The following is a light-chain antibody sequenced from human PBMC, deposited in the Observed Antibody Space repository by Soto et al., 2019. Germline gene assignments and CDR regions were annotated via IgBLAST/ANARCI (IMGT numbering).Light chain of an antibody. CDR2: AAS. V-gene: IGKV1-39*01. Sequence: DIQMTQSPSSLSASVGDRVTITCRASQSISIYLNWYQQKTGKAPKLLIYAASHLQSGVPSRFSGSGSGTDFTLTINSLQPDDFATYYCQQYNSYTWTFGQGTKVDIK. J-gene: IGKJ1*01. CDR3: QQYNSYTWT. CDR1: QSISIY.